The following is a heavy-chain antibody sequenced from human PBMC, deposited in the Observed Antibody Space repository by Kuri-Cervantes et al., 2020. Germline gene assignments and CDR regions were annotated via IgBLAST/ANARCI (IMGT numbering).Heavy chain of an antibody. CDR2: ISYDGSNK. Sequence: GGSLRLSCAASGFTFSSYAMHRVRQAPGKGLEWVAVISYDGSNKYYADSVKGRFTISRDNSKNTLYPQMNSLRAEDTAVYYCARGESFEYSSSSLVDAFDIWGQGTMVTVSS. D-gene: IGHD6-6*01. J-gene: IGHJ3*02. V-gene: IGHV3-30-3*01. CDR1: GFTFSSYA. CDR3: ARGESFEYSSSSLVDAFDI.